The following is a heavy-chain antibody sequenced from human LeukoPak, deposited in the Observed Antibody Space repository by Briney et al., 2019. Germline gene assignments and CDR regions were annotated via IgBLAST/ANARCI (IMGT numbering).Heavy chain of an antibody. D-gene: IGHD4-17*01. V-gene: IGHV1-46*01. Sequence: ASVKVSCKASGYTFTSYWMHWVRQAPGQGLEWLGVINPNGGRTTYTQNFQGRVTMTRDTSTTTVYMELSRLRSEDTAVYYCARDFGMNYGDYYYYYMDVWGKGTTVTVSS. CDR1: GYTFTSYW. J-gene: IGHJ6*03. CDR3: ARDFGMNYGDYYYYYMDV. CDR2: INPNGGRT.